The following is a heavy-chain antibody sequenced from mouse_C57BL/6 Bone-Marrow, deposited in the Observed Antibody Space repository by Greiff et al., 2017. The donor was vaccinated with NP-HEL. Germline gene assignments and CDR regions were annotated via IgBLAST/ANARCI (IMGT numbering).Heavy chain of an antibody. V-gene: IGHV5-4*03. Sequence: EVMLVESGGGLVKPGGSLKLSCAASGFTFSSYAMSWVRQTPEKRLEWVATISDGGSYTYYPDNVKGRFTISRDNAKNNLYLQMSHLKSEDTAMYYCARGRDYDWFAYWGQGTLVTVSA. D-gene: IGHD2-4*01. CDR2: ISDGGSYT. CDR1: GFTFSSYA. J-gene: IGHJ3*01. CDR3: ARGRDYDWFAY.